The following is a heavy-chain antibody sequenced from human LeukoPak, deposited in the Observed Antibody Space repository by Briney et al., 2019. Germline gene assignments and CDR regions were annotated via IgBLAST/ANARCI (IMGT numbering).Heavy chain of an antibody. CDR2: IYHSGST. V-gene: IGHV4-30-2*01. Sequence: SETLSLTCAVSGGSISSGGYSWSWIRQPPGKGLEWIGYIYHSGSTYYNPSLKSRVTISVDRSKNQFSLKLSSVTAADTAVYYCARGVYYDSSGYTAWYFDYWGREPWSPSPQ. CDR3: ARGVYYDSSGYTAWYFDY. D-gene: IGHD3-22*01. CDR1: GGSISSGGYS. J-gene: IGHJ4*02.